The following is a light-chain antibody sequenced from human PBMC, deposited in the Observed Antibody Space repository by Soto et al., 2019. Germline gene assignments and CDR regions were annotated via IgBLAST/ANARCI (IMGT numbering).Light chain of an antibody. V-gene: IGKV1-39*01. CDR2: AAS. J-gene: IGKJ1*01. CDR3: QQSYSTPWT. Sequence: DIQITQPPSSLSASVGDRVTITCRASQSISSYLNWYQQKPGKAPKLLIYAASSLQSGVPSRFSGSGSGTDFTLTISSLQPEDFATYYCQQSYSTPWTFGQGSIVDVK. CDR1: QSISSY.